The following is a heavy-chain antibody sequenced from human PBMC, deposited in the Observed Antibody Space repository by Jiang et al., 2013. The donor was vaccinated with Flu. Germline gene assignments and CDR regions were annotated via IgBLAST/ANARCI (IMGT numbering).Heavy chain of an antibody. CDR3: ARRALLYSGHVYFDL. CDR2: IDPSDSYT. CDR1: GYSFTSYW. J-gene: IGHJ2*01. Sequence: SCKGSGYSFTSYWIRLGAPDARERPGVDGRIDPSDSYTNYSPSFQGHVTISADKSISTAYLQWSSLKASDTAMYYCARRALLYSGHVYFDLWGRGTLVTVSS. V-gene: IGHV5-10-1*01. D-gene: IGHD3-10*01.